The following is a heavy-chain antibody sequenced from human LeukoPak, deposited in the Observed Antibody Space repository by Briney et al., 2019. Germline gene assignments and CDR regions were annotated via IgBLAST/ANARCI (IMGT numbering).Heavy chain of an antibody. V-gene: IGHV4-31*03. CDR3: ARGGDIVVGNWFDP. CDR1: GGSISSGGYY. D-gene: IGHD2-15*01. CDR2: IYYSGST. J-gene: IGHJ5*02. Sequence: SQTLSLTCTVSGGSISSGGYYWSWIRQHPGKGLEWIGYIYYSGSTNYNPSLKSRVTISVDTSKNQFSLKLSSVTAADTAVYYCARGGDIVVGNWFDPWGQGTLVTVSS.